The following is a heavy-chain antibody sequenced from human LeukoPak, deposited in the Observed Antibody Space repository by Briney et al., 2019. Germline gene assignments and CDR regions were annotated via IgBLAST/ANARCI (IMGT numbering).Heavy chain of an antibody. Sequence: SETLSLTCTVSGASISSHYWSWIRQPPGKGLEWIGYISYRGSTNYNPSLKSRVTLSVDTSKNQISLRLSSVTAADTAVYYCARGQSGYYDYWGQGTLVTVSS. D-gene: IGHD3-3*01. J-gene: IGHJ4*02. V-gene: IGHV4-59*11. CDR3: ARGQSGYYDY. CDR2: ISYRGST. CDR1: GASISSHY.